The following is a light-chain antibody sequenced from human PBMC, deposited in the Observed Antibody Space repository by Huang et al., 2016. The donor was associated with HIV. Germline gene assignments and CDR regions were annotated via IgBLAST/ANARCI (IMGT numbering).Light chain of an antibody. CDR2: DAS. Sequence: EILMTQSPATLSVSPGGEATLYCRASQSVSSNLAWYQQKPGQAPRLLSYDASTRATGVPARFSGSGSGTEFTLTISSLQSEDFAVYYCQQYNNWPRTFGQGTKVEIK. V-gene: IGKV3-15*01. J-gene: IGKJ1*01. CDR3: QQYNNWPRT. CDR1: QSVSSN.